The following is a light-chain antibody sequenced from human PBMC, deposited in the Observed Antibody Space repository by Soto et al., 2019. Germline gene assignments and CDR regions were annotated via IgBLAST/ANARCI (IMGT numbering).Light chain of an antibody. V-gene: IGLV2-14*01. J-gene: IGLJ2*01. CDR2: EVS. CDR1: SSDVGGYDY. CDR3: CSYTGSLTLL. Sequence: QSGLTQPASVSGSPGQSITISCTGSSSDVGGYDYVSWYQQHPGKAPKLMIYEVSNRPSGVSNRFSGSKSGNTASLTISGLQAEDEADYYCCSYTGSLTLLFGGGTKLTVL.